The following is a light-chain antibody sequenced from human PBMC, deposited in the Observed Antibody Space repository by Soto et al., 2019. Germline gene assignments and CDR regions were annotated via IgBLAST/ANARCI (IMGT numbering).Light chain of an antibody. Sequence: DIVMTQSPDSLAVSLGESATINCKSSQSVLYSSNNKNYLAWYQQKPGQPPKLLIYWASTRESGVPDRFSGSGSGRDFSLSLCRLLAEDVAVYSCQQYYRTPRAFGRGTKVELK. CDR2: WAS. CDR3: QQYYRTPRA. CDR1: QSVLYSSNNKNY. V-gene: IGKV4-1*01. J-gene: IGKJ1*01.